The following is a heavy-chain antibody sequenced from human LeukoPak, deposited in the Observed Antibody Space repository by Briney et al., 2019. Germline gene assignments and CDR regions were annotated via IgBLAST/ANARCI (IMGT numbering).Heavy chain of an antibody. Sequence: SVKVSCKASGGTFSSYTISWVRQAPGKGLEWMGKIITILGIANYAQNFQGRVTITADKSTNTAYMELSSLRSEDTAVYYCARDPSMPWYFDLWGRGTMVTVSS. D-gene: IGHD2-2*01. J-gene: IGHJ2*01. CDR1: GGTFSSYT. CDR2: IITILGIA. V-gene: IGHV1-69*04. CDR3: ARDPSMPWYFDL.